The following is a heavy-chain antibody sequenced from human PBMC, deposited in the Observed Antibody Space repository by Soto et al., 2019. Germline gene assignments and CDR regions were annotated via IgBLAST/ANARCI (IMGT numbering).Heavy chain of an antibody. J-gene: IGHJ5*02. Sequence: GASVKVSCKASGYTFTSYGISWVRQAPGQGLEWMGWISTYNGNTNYAQKLQGRVTMTTDTSTSTAYMELRSLRSDDTAVYYCARDSRVGTIFGVVIPWFDPWGQGTLVTVSS. V-gene: IGHV1-18*01. CDR3: ARDSRVGTIFGVVIPWFDP. CDR1: GYTFTSYG. D-gene: IGHD3-3*01. CDR2: ISTYNGNT.